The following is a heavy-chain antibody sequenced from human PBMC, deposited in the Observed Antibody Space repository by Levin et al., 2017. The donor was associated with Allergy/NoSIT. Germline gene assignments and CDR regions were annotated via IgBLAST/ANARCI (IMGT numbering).Heavy chain of an antibody. Sequence: AGGSLRLSCSASGFTFSTFALHWVRQAPGKGLEYISVISNDGGSTYYADSVKGRFTISRDNSKNTLFLQMSSLRAEDTAVYYCVRGPTWLAGWYLDLWGRGTLVTVSS. CDR3: VRGPTWLAGWYLDL. V-gene: IGHV3-64D*06. J-gene: IGHJ2*01. D-gene: IGHD2/OR15-2a*01. CDR2: ISNDGGST. CDR1: GFTFSTFA.